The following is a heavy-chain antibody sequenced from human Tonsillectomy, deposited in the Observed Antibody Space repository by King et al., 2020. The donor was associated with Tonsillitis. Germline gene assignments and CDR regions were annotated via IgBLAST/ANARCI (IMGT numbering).Heavy chain of an antibody. CDR1: GFTFSSYA. D-gene: IGHD3-10*01. CDR3: AKGNKWGNMVRGVIPFDF. J-gene: IGHJ4*02. CDR2: ISGSGDST. Sequence: VQLVESGGGLVQPGGSLRLSCQASGFTFSSYAMTWVRQAPGKGLEWVSSISGSGDSTYYADSVKGRFTISRDNSRNTLYLQMNSLRAEDTAVYYCAKGNKWGNMVRGVIPFDFWGQGTLVTVSS. V-gene: IGHV3-23*04.